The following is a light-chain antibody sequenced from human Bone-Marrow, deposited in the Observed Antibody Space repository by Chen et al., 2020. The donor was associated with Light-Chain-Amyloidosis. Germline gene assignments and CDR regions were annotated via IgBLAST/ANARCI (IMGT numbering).Light chain of an antibody. Sequence: QSVLTQPPSVSAAPGQKVTISCSGSNSNIGINYVSWYQQLPGTSPKLLIYENNQRPAEIPGRFSGEKSGTSATQGVAGRQTGDGADYYCATWESSLTVWMVGGGTKLTVL. CDR2: ENN. J-gene: IGLJ3*02. CDR1: NSNIGINY. V-gene: IGLV1-51*02. CDR3: ATWESSLTVWM.